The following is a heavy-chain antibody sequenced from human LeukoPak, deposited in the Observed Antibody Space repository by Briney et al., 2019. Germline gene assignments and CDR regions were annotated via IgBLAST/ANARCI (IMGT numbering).Heavy chain of an antibody. J-gene: IGHJ4*02. V-gene: IGHV3-33*01. CDR1: GYTLTELS. CDR2: IWYDGSNK. CDR3: ARDHGSQSPYDPPQGPDY. D-gene: IGHD3-22*01. Sequence: SCKVSGYTLTELSMHWVRQAPGKGLEWVAVIWYDGSNKYYADSVKGRFTISRDNSKNTLYLQMNSLRAEDTAVYYCARDHGSQSPYDPPQGPDYWGQGTLVTVSS.